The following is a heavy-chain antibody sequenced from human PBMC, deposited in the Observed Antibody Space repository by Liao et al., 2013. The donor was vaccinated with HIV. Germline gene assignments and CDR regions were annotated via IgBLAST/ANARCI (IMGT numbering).Heavy chain of an antibody. CDR1: GGSINSNY. J-gene: IGHJ4*02. V-gene: IGHV4-4*07. CDR3: ARATATAIPYFDF. CDR2: IYFSGNT. Sequence: QVQLQESGPGLVKPSETLSLTCTVSGGSINSNYWSWIRRPAGKGLEWIGRIYFSGNTDYNPSLGSRVTMSIDRSENQFSLRLTSVTAADTAVYYCARATATAIPYFDFWGQGSLVTVSS. D-gene: IGHD2-21*01.